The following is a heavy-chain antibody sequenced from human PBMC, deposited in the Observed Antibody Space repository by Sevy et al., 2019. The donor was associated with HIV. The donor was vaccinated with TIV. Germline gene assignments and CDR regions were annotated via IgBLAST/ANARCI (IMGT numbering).Heavy chain of an antibody. CDR3: ARVKEDSSGYCFDY. Sequence: GGSLRLSCAASGFTFSRYWMSWVRQAPGKGLEWVANIKQDGSEKYYVDSVKGRFTISRDNAKNSLYLQMNSLRADDTAVYYCARVKEDSSGYCFDYWGQGTMVTVSS. CDR2: IKQDGSEK. J-gene: IGHJ4*02. D-gene: IGHD3-22*01. CDR1: GFTFSRYW. V-gene: IGHV3-7*01.